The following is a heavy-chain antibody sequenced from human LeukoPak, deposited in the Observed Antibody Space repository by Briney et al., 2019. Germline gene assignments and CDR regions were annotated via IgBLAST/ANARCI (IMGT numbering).Heavy chain of an antibody. Sequence: GASLQISCQGSDYSFATYWIAWLRQLPGEGLEWMGIIYPSDSDTRYSPSFQGQVTISADKSIKTAYLQWSSLKASDTAMYYCARPLQGIVGATGFDYWGQGTLVTVSS. CDR2: IYPSDSDT. J-gene: IGHJ4*02. D-gene: IGHD1-26*01. V-gene: IGHV5-51*01. CDR3: ARPLQGIVGATGFDY. CDR1: DYSFATYW.